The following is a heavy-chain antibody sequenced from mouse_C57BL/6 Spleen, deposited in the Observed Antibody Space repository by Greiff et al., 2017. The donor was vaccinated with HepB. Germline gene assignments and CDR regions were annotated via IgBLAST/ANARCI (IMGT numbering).Heavy chain of an antibody. CDR2: IDPSDSYT. V-gene: IGHV1-50*01. CDR1: GYTFTSYW. Sequence: VQLQQPGAELVKPGASVKLSCKASGYTFTSYWMQWVKQRPGQGLEWIGEIDPSDSYTNYNQKFKGKATLTVDTSSSTAYMQLSSLTSEDSAVYYGAFRQLRPYYFDYWGQGTTLTVSS. D-gene: IGHD3-2*02. CDR3: AFRQLRPYYFDY. J-gene: IGHJ2*01.